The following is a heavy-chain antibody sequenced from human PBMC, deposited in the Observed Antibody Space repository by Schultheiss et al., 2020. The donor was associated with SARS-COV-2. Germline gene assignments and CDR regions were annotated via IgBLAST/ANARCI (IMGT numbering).Heavy chain of an antibody. CDR1: GGSISSSSYY. J-gene: IGHJ6*02. V-gene: IGHV4-39*07. D-gene: IGHD6-13*01. CDR3: ARALAAGTNYYYYYYGMDV. Sequence: SQTLSLTCTVSGGSISSSSYYWGWIRQPPGKGLEWIGSIYYSGSTNYNPSLKSRVTISVDKSKNQFSLKLSSVTAADTAVFYCARALAAGTNYYYYYYGMDVWGQGTTVTVSS. CDR2: IYYSGST.